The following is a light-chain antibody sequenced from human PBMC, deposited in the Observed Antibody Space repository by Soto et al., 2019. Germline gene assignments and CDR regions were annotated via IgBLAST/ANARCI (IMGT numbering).Light chain of an antibody. Sequence: QSVLTQPPSASGTPGQRVTISCSGSSSNIGSNYVFWYQQFPGTAPKLLIYTNNQRPSGVPDRFSGSKSGTSASLAISGLRSEDEADYYCAAWDASLSGWVFGGGTKVTVL. CDR1: SSNIGSNY. CDR2: TNN. J-gene: IGLJ3*02. V-gene: IGLV1-47*02. CDR3: AAWDASLSGWV.